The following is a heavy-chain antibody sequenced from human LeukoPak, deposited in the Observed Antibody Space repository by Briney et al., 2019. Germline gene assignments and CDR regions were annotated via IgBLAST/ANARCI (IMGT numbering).Heavy chain of an antibody. D-gene: IGHD2-8*01. Sequence: ASVKVSCKASGYTFTGYYMHWVRQAPGQGLEWMGWINPNSGGTNYAQKFQGRVTMTRDTSISTAYMELTRLRSDDTAVYYCARGGLRVMVYRLYYMDVWGKGTTVTVSS. J-gene: IGHJ6*03. CDR1: GYTFTGYY. CDR3: ARGGLRVMVYRLYYMDV. V-gene: IGHV1-2*02. CDR2: INPNSGGT.